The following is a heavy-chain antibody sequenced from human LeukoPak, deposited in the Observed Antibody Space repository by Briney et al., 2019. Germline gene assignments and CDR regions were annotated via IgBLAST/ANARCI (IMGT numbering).Heavy chain of an antibody. J-gene: IGHJ4*02. D-gene: IGHD3-3*01. Sequence: ASVKVSCKVSGYTLTELSMHWVRQAPGKGLEWMGGFDPEDGETIYTQKFQGRVTMTEDTSTDTAYMELSSLRSEDTAVYYCATDGKRITIFGVVPSFDYWGQGTLVTVSS. CDR1: GYTLTELS. V-gene: IGHV1-24*01. CDR2: FDPEDGET. CDR3: ATDGKRITIFGVVPSFDY.